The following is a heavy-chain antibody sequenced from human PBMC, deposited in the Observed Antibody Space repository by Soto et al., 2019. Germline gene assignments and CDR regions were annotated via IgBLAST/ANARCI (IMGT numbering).Heavy chain of an antibody. J-gene: IGHJ4*02. CDR2: IGTAGDT. Sequence: EVQLVESGGCLVQPWGSLRLSCAASGFTFSSYDMHWCRQATGKGLEWVSAIGTAGDTYYPGSVKGRFTISRENAKNSLYLQMNSLRAVDTDVYYCASDPPRDSCKVLFAYWGKGTLVTVSS. D-gene: IGHD2-2*01. CDR1: GFTFSSYD. V-gene: IGHV3-13*01. CDR3: ASDPPRDSCKVLFAY.